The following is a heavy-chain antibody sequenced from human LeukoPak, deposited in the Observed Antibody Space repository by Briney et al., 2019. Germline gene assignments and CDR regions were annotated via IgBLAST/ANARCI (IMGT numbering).Heavy chain of an antibody. Sequence: SETLSLTCTVSGGSISSYYWSWLRQPPGKGLEWIGYIYYSGSTNYNPSLKSRVTISVDTSKNQFSLKLSSVTAADTAVYYCASLTSVAGSWVDYWGQGTLVTVSS. CDR1: GGSISSYY. D-gene: IGHD6-19*01. J-gene: IGHJ4*02. V-gene: IGHV4-59*08. CDR2: IYYSGST. CDR3: ASLTSVAGSWVDY.